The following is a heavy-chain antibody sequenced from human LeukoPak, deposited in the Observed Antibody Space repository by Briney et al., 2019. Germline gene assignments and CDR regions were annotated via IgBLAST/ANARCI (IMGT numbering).Heavy chain of an antibody. V-gene: IGHV3-30-3*01. J-gene: IGHJ4*02. CDR2: ISYDGSNK. CDR3: ATSGDEDIVVVPAARTDY. D-gene: IGHD2-2*01. Sequence: PGGSLRLSCAASGFTFSSYAMHWVRQAPGKGLEWVAVISYDGSNKYYADSVKGRFTISRDNSKNTLYLQMNSLRAEDTAVYYCATSGDEDIVVVPAARTDYWGQGTLVTVSS. CDR1: GFTFSSYA.